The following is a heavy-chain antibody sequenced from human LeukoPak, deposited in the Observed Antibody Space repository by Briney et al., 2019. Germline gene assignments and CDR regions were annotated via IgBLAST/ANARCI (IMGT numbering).Heavy chain of an antibody. Sequence: PGGSLRLSCAASGFTSSSYEMNWVRQAPGKGLEWVSYISSSGSTIYYADSVKGRFTISRDNAKNSLYLQMNSLRAEDTAVYYCAREPNIYSSSWSRTFDYWGQGTLVTVSS. CDR3: AREPNIYSSSWSRTFDY. J-gene: IGHJ4*02. CDR2: ISSSGSTI. D-gene: IGHD6-13*01. CDR1: GFTSSSYE. V-gene: IGHV3-48*03.